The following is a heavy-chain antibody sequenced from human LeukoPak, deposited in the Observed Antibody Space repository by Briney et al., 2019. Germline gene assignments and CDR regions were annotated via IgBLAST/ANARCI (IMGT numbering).Heavy chain of an antibody. CDR1: GFIFSDYS. V-gene: IGHV3-48*01. Sequence: GGSLRLSCAASGFIFSDYSMNWVRQAPGKGLEWVSYLSGRSSTIFYADSVKGRFTISRDNAENSLYLQMNSLRADDTAVYYCARGGSNGGNRHFDYWGQGTLVTVSS. CDR2: LSGRSSTI. D-gene: IGHD4-23*01. J-gene: IGHJ4*02. CDR3: ARGGSNGGNRHFDY.